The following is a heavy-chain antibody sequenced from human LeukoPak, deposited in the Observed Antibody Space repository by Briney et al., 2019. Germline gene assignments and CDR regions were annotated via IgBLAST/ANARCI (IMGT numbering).Heavy chain of an antibody. Sequence: GGSLRLSCAASGFIFSDYWMNWVRQAPGKGLEWVANIKLDGSEIYYVDSVKGRFTISRDNAKNSLYLQMNSLRAEDTAVYYCARVKGAYRYGSDYWGQGTLVTVSS. CDR1: GFIFSDYW. V-gene: IGHV3-7*01. CDR3: ARVKGAYRYGSDY. J-gene: IGHJ4*02. CDR2: IKLDGSEI. D-gene: IGHD5-18*01.